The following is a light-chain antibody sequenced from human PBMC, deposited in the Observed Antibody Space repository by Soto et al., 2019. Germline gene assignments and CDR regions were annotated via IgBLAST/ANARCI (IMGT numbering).Light chain of an antibody. CDR1: QSVSSY. V-gene: IGKV3-11*01. Sequence: EIVLTQSPATLSLSPGERATLSCRASQSVSSYLAWYQPKPGQAPRLLIYDASNRATGIPARFSGSGSGTDFTLTISSLEPEDFAVYYCQQRSNWLFTFGPGTKVEIK. J-gene: IGKJ3*01. CDR3: QQRSNWLFT. CDR2: DAS.